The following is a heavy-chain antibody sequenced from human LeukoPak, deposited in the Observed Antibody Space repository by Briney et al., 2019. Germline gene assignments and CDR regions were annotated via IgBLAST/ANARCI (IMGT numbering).Heavy chain of an antibody. CDR1: GFTFDDYA. Sequence: GGSLRLSCAASGFTFDDYAMHWVRQAPGKGLEWVSAISGSGGSTYYADSVKGRFTISRDNSKNTLYLQMNSLRAEDTAVYYCAKEMDTATELDAFDIWGQGTMVTVSS. CDR3: AKEMDTATELDAFDI. D-gene: IGHD5-18*01. V-gene: IGHV3-23*01. J-gene: IGHJ3*02. CDR2: ISGSGGST.